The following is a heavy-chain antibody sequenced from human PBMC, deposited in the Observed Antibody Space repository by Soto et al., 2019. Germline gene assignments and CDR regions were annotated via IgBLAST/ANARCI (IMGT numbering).Heavy chain of an antibody. CDR3: ARDYSNYYNWFDP. V-gene: IGHV3-11*01. D-gene: IGHD4-4*01. CDR1: GFTFSDYY. CDR2: ISSSGSTI. J-gene: IGHJ5*02. Sequence: PGGSLRLSCAASGFTFSDYYMSWIRQAPGKGLEWVSYISSSGSTIYYADSVKGRFTISRDNAKNSLYLQMNSLRAEDTAVYYCARDYSNYYNWFDPWGQGTLVTVSS.